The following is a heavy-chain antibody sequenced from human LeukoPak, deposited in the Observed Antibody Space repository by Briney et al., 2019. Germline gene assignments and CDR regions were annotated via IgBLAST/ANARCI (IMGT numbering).Heavy chain of an antibody. J-gene: IGHJ2*01. V-gene: IGHV4-31*03. CDR1: GGSISSGGYY. CDR2: IYYSGST. D-gene: IGHD5-12*01. CDR3: ARGGGGYSWYFDL. Sequence: SETLSLTCTVSGGSISSGGYYWSWIRQHPGKGLEWIGYIYYSGSTYYTPSLKNRVTISVATSKNQFSLRLSSVTAVDTAVYYCARGGGGYSWYFDLWGRGTLVSVSS.